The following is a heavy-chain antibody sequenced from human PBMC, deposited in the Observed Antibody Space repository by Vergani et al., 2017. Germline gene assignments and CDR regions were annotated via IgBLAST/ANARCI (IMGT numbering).Heavy chain of an antibody. CDR3: ARDYDSRGYYYYYGMDV. CDR2: INTNTGNP. D-gene: IGHD3-22*01. J-gene: IGHJ6*02. V-gene: IGHV7-4-1*02. CDR1: GYIFKNYY. Sequence: VQLVQSGAEVRKPGASVTVSCTASGYIFKNYYIHWLRQAPGQGLEWMGWINTNTGNPTYAQGFTGRFVFSLDTSVSTAYLQISSLKAEDTAVYYCARDYDSRGYYYYYGMDVWGQGTTVTVSS.